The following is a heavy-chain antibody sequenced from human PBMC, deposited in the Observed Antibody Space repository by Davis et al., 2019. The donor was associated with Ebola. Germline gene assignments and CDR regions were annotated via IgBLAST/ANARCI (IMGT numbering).Heavy chain of an antibody. D-gene: IGHD6-13*01. J-gene: IGHJ4*02. Sequence: GESLKISCAASGFTFSSYGMHWVRQAPGKGLEWVAVISYDGSNKYYADSVKGRFTISRDNSKNTLYLQMNSLRAEDTAVYYCAKGGMWAYYFDYWGQGTLVTVSS. CDR2: ISYDGSNK. CDR3: AKGGMWAYYFDY. V-gene: IGHV3-30*18. CDR1: GFTFSSYG.